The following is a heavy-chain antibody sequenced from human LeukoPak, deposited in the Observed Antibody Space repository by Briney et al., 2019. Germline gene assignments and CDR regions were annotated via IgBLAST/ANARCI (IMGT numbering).Heavy chain of an antibody. Sequence: GGSLRLSCAASGFTFSNAWMSWVRQAPGKGLEWVGRIKSKTDGGSTDYAAPVKGRFTISRDHSNNTLYLQMNSLKTEDTAVYYCTTDLSNILTGYYSFDYWGQGTLVTVSS. D-gene: IGHD3-9*01. CDR1: GFTFSNAW. J-gene: IGHJ4*02. CDR3: TTDLSNILTGYYSFDY. V-gene: IGHV3-15*01. CDR2: IKSKTDGGST.